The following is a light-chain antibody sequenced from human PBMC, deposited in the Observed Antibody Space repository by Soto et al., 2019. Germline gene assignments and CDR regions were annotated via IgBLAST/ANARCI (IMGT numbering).Light chain of an antibody. CDR2: VNS. CDR1: SSNIGAGYD. V-gene: IGLV1-40*01. CDR3: QSYDSSLSGWV. Sequence: QSVLTQPPSVSVAPGQRVTISCTGSSSNIGAGYDVHWYQQLPGTAPKLLIYVNSNRPSGVPDRFSGSKSGTSASLAITGLQAEDEADYYCQSYDSSLSGWVFGGGTKLTVL. J-gene: IGLJ3*02.